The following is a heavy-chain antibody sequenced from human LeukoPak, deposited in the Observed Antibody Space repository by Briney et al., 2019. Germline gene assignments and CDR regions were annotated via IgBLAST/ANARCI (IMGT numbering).Heavy chain of an antibody. CDR1: GGSISSYY. V-gene: IGHV4-59*01. Sequence: SETLSLPCTVSGGSISSYYWSWIRQPPGKGLEWIGYIYYSGSTNYNPSLKSRVTISVDTSKNQFSLKLSSVTAADTAVYYCAGSYGDGGDYWGQGTLVTVSS. D-gene: IGHD4-17*01. CDR2: IYYSGST. CDR3: AGSYGDGGDY. J-gene: IGHJ4*02.